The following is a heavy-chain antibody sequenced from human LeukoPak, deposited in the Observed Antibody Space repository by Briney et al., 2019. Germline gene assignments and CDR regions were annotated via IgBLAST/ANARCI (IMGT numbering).Heavy chain of an antibody. CDR2: ISAYNGNT. Sequence: ASVKVSCKASGYTFTSYYMHWVRQAPGQGLEWLGWISAYNGNTNYAQKLQGRVTMTTDTSTSTAYMELRSLRSDDTAVYYCARGKSIAARLAPNWFDPWGQGTLVTVSS. J-gene: IGHJ5*02. V-gene: IGHV1-18*04. D-gene: IGHD6-6*01. CDR1: GYTFTSYY. CDR3: ARGKSIAARLAPNWFDP.